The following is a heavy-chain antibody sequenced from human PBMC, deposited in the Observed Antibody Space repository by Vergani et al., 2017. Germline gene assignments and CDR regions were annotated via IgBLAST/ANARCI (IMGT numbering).Heavy chain of an antibody. CDR2: ISYDGSNK. V-gene: IGHV3-30*18. Sequence: QVQLVESGGSVVQPGRSLGLSCAASGFTFSSYGMHWVRQAPGKGLEWVAVISYDGSNKYYANSIKGRFTISRDNSKNTLYLQMNSLRAEATAVYYCAKGNGDILTGWFDYWGQGTLVTVSS. D-gene: IGHD3-9*01. CDR1: GFTFSSYG. CDR3: AKGNGDILTGWFDY. J-gene: IGHJ4*02.